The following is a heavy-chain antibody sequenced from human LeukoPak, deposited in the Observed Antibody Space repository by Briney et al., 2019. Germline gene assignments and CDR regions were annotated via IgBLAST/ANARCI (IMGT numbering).Heavy chain of an antibody. CDR3: ARHEGWEDAFDI. V-gene: IGHV4-59*08. J-gene: IGHJ3*02. Sequence: PSETLSLTCTVSGGSISSYYWSWIRQPPGKGLEWIGYIYYSGSTNYNPSLKSRVTISVDTSKNQFSLKLSSVTAADTAVYYCARHEGWEDAFDIWGQGTMVTVSS. D-gene: IGHD1-26*01. CDR2: IYYSGST. CDR1: GGSISSYY.